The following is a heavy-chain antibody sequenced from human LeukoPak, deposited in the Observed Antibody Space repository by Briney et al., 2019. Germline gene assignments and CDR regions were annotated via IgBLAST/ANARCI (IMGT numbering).Heavy chain of an antibody. J-gene: IGHJ6*03. D-gene: IGHD6-13*01. CDR2: IYPGDSDT. Sequence: GESLKISCKGSGYSSTNYWIGWVRQMPGKGLEWMGIIYPGDSDTRYSPSFQGQVTISADKSINTAYLQWSSLKASDTAMYFCARQTTSSWYLNRAYMDVWGKGTTVTVSS. V-gene: IGHV5-51*01. CDR3: ARQTTSSWYLNRAYMDV. CDR1: GYSSTNYW.